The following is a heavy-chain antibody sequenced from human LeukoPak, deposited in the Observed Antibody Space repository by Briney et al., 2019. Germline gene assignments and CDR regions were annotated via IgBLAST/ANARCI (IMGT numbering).Heavy chain of an antibody. CDR1: EFTFSSYW. CDR3: ATIY. D-gene: IGHD2-21*01. CDR2: IKPDGSEK. Sequence: GGSLRLSCAASEFTFSSYWMSWVRQAPGKGLEWVGNIKPDGSEKYYVDSVKGRFTISRDNAKNSLYLQMKSLRAEDTAVYYCATIYWGQGTLVTVSS. J-gene: IGHJ4*02. V-gene: IGHV3-7*01.